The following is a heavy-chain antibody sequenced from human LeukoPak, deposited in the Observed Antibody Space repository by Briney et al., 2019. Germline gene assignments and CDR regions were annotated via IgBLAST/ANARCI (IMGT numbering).Heavy chain of an antibody. CDR2: INSDGSST. Sequence: GGSLRLSCAASGFTFSSYWMHWVRQAPGKGLVWVSRINSDGSSTSYVDSVKGRFTISRDNAKNTLYLQMNSLRAEDTAVCYCARANYYGSGRAAFDIWGQGTMVTVSS. D-gene: IGHD3-10*01. J-gene: IGHJ3*02. CDR1: GFTFSSYW. CDR3: ARANYYGSGRAAFDI. V-gene: IGHV3-74*01.